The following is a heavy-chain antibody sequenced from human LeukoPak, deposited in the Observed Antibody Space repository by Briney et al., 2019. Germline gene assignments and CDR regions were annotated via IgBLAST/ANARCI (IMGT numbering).Heavy chain of an antibody. CDR2: IIPIFGTA. CDR1: GYTFTSYA. J-gene: IGHJ4*02. V-gene: IGHV1-69*05. Sequence: ASVKVSCKASGYTFTSYAISWVRQAPGQGLEWMGGIIPIFGTANYAQKFQGRVTITTDESTSTAYMELSSLRSEDTAVYYCATAGYCSSTSCYLFDYWGQGTLVTVSS. D-gene: IGHD2-2*01. CDR3: ATAGYCSSTSCYLFDY.